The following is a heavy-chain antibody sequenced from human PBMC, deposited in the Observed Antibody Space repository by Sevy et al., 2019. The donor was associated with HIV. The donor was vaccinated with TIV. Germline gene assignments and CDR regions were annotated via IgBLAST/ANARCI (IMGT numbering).Heavy chain of an antibody. V-gene: IGHV3-23*01. CDR1: GFTFGSYG. D-gene: IGHD6-13*01. Sequence: GESLKISCAASGFTFGSYGMSWVRQAPGKGLEWVSGISAGGSSTNYAFPVKGRFTISRDNSRNTLSLQMNSLRAEDTAVYFCAKTGGIAAADYWGQGTLVTVSS. CDR2: ISAGGSST. J-gene: IGHJ4*02. CDR3: AKTGGIAAADY.